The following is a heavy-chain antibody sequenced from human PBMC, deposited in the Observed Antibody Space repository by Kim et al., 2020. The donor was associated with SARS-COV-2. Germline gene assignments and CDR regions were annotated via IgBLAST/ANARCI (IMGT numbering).Heavy chain of an antibody. V-gene: IGHV4-61*08. D-gene: IGHD3-10*01. CDR3: ARDTPSTMVLGY. J-gene: IGHJ4*02. Sequence: SETLSLTCTVSGGPVNSGDYYWSWIRQSPGKGLEWIGNIYYSGATNYNPSLKSRVTISMDTSKNQFSLKVKSMTAADTAVYHCARDTPSTMVLGYWGRGTLVTVSS. CDR1: GGPVNSGDYY. CDR2: IYYSGAT.